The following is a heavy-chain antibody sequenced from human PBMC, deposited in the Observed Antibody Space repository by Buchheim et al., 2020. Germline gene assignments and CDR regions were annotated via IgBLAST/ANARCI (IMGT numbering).Heavy chain of an antibody. CDR1: GFTFSSYG. J-gene: IGHJ4*02. CDR3: ARDRSTTTAYYFDY. CDR2: IWYDGSNK. V-gene: IGHV3-33*01. D-gene: IGHD4-17*01. Sequence: QVQLVESGGGVVQPGRSLRLSCAASGFTFSSYGMHWVRQAPGKGLEWVAVIWYDGSNKYYADSVKGRFTISRENSKTTPYLQMNSLRAEDTAVYYCARDRSTTTAYYFDYWGQGTL.